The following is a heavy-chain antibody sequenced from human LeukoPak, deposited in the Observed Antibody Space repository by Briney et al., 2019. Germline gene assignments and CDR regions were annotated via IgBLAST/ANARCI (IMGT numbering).Heavy chain of an antibody. CDR1: GFTFSSYA. V-gene: IGHV3-23*01. D-gene: IGHD6-13*01. J-gene: IGHJ3*02. CDR3: AKGRPHRGWASSWAHRKTGAFDI. CDR2: ISGSGGST. Sequence: GGSLRLSCAASGFTFSSYAMSWVRQAPGKGLEWVSAISGSGGSTYYADSVKGRFTISRDNSKNTLYLRMNSLRAEDTAVYYCAKGRPHRGWASSWAHRKTGAFDIWGQGTMVTVSS.